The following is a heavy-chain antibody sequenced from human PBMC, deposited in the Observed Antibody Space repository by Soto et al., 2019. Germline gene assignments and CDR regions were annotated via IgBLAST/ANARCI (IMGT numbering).Heavy chain of an antibody. CDR2: IYYSGST. J-gene: IGHJ4*02. D-gene: IGHD4-17*01. Sequence: SETLSLTCTVSGGSISSGGYYWSWIRQPPGKGLEWIGYIYYSGSTNYNPSLKSRVTISVDTSKNQFSLKLSSVTAADTAVYYCARDLGPPNHYGGTAFDYWGQGTLVTVSS. V-gene: IGHV4-61*08. CDR1: GGSISSGGYY. CDR3: ARDLGPPNHYGGTAFDY.